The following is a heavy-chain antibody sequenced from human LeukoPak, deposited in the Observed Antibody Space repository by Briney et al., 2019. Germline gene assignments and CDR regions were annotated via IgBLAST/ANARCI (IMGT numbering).Heavy chain of an antibody. CDR2: IYYSGST. J-gene: IGHJ4*02. CDR1: GGSISSYC. V-gene: IGHV4-59*01. Sequence: SETLSLTCTVSGGSISSYCWSWIRQPPGKGLEWIGYIYYSGSTNYNPSLKCRVTISVDTSKNQFSLKLSSVTAADTAVYYCARDQGDYWGQGTLVTVSS. CDR3: ARDQGDY.